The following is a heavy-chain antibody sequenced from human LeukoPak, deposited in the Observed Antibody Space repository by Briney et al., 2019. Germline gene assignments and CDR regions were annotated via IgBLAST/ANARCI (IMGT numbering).Heavy chain of an antibody. J-gene: IGHJ4*02. CDR3: AREGKTYSSSWYRFDY. V-gene: IGHV3-66*01. D-gene: IGHD6-13*01. Sequence: GSLRLSCAASGFTVSNNYMSWVRQAPGKGLEWVSLIYSGGSTYYADSVKGRFTISRDNSKNTLYLQMNSLRAEDTAVYYCAREGKTYSSSWYRFDYWGQGTLVTVSS. CDR1: GFTVSNNY. CDR2: IYSGGST.